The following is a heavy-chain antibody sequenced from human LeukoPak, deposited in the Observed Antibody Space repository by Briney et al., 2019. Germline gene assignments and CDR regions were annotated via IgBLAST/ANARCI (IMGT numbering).Heavy chain of an antibody. J-gene: IGHJ3*02. CDR3: ALRGLYCSASTCGGALHI. V-gene: IGHV4-4*07. CDR1: GGSISSYY. CDR2: IYTSGTT. D-gene: IGHD2-15*01. Sequence: SETLSLTCTVSGGSISSYYWTWIRQPAGKGLGWIGRIYTSGTTNYNPSLKSRVTMSVDTSKGQLSLKLTSVTAADTAVYYCALRGLYCSASTCGGALHIWGQGTMVTVSS.